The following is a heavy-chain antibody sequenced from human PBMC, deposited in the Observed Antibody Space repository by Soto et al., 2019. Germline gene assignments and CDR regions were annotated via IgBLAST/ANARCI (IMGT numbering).Heavy chain of an antibody. CDR1: GFNFSSYG. V-gene: IGHV3-30*18. CDR3: AKHQGGVTDFYYGMDV. D-gene: IGHD3-3*01. J-gene: IGHJ6*02. CDR2: ISYDGSNK. Sequence: GGSLRLSCAASGFNFSSYGRHWVRQAPGKGLEWVAVISYDGSNKYYADSVKGRFTISRDNSKNTLYLQMNSLRTEDTAVYYCAKHQGGVTDFYYGMDVWGQGTTVTVSS.